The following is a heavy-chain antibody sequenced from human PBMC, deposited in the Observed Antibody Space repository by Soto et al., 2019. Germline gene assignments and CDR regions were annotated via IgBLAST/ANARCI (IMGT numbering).Heavy chain of an antibody. D-gene: IGHD2-2*01. Sequence: ESDPTSVNTTQTLTLNCAVSGFPLSTSGVGVGWIRQPPGKALEWLALIYWDDDKRYSPSLKSRLTITKDTSKNQVVLTMTNMEPVDTSKYSSKHSDLASATAFVPWGR. V-gene: IGHV2-5*02. CDR1: GFPLSTSGVG. CDR3: KHSDLASATAFVP. CDR2: IYWDDDK. J-gene: IGHJ2*01.